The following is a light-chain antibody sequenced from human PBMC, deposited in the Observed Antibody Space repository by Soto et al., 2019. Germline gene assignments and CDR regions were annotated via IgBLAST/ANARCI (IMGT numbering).Light chain of an antibody. CDR3: QQYNNWPRAT. CDR1: QSISSN. J-gene: IGKJ4*01. Sequence: EIVMTQSPATLSVSPGGRATLSCRASQSISSNLAWYQQKPGQAPRLLMFRTSSRATGFPARFSGSGSGTEFNLTISSLQSEDFGFYYCQQYNNWPRATFGGGTKVDI. V-gene: IGKV3-15*01. CDR2: RTS.